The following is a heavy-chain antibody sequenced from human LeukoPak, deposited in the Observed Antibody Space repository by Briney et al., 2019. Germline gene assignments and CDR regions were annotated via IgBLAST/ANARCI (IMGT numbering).Heavy chain of an antibody. CDR3: ARGRSGRSHFYYMDV. V-gene: IGHV4-34*01. CDR2: IHPSGST. CDR1: GGSFSGYY. Sequence: SETLSLTCAVYGGSFSGYYWSWIRHPPGKGLEWIGEIHPSGSTNYSPSLTSRLTMSVDTSKNQFSLNLRSVTAADTAVYYCARGRSGRSHFYYMDVWGKGTTVTVS. J-gene: IGHJ6*03.